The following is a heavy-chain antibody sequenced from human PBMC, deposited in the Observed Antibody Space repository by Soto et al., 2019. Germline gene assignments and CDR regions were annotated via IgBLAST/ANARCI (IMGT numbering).Heavy chain of an antibody. V-gene: IGHV4-34*01. Sequence: SETLSLTCAVYGGSFSGYYWSWTRQPPGKGLEWIGEINHSGSTNYNPSLKSRVTISVDTSKNQFSLKLSSVTAADTAVYYCARARITMVRGVIGYYYYGMDVWGQGTTVTVSS. D-gene: IGHD3-10*01. CDR1: GGSFSGYY. J-gene: IGHJ6*02. CDR3: ARARITMVRGVIGYYYYGMDV. CDR2: INHSGST.